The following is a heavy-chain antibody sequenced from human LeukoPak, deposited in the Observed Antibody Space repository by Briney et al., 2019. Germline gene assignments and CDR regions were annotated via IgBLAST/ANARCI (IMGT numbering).Heavy chain of an antibody. V-gene: IGHV3-9*01. J-gene: IGHJ6*02. CDR1: GFTFDDYA. D-gene: IGHD1-26*01. Sequence: SLRLSCAASGFTFDDYAMRWVRQAPGKGLEWVSGISWNSGSIGYADSVKGRFTISRDNAKNSLYLQMNSLRAEDTALYYCAKDPSFDYYYGMDVWGQGTTVTVSS. CDR3: AKDPSFDYYYGMDV. CDR2: ISWNSGSI.